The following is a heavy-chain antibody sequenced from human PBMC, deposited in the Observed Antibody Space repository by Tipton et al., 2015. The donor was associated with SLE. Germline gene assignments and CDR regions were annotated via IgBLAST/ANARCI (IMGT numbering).Heavy chain of an antibody. Sequence: GLVKPSETLTLRCTVSGGSITTDYWTWIRQPPGKGLEWIGHVYSSGTTNYNPSLKSRVTISVDTSKNQFSLKLSSVTAADTAVYYCARVPFYYYYYMDVWGKGTTVTVSS. CDR3: ARVPFYYYYYMDV. J-gene: IGHJ6*03. CDR2: VYSSGTT. CDR1: GGSITTDY. V-gene: IGHV4-59*01.